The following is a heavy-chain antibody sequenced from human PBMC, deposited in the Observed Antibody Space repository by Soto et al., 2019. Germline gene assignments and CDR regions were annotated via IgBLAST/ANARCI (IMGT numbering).Heavy chain of an antibody. V-gene: IGHV4-61*01. CDR3: ARMDIVATMTGY. J-gene: IGHJ4*02. D-gene: IGHD5-12*01. CDR2: IYYSGST. Sequence: SETLSLTCTVSGGSVSSGSYYWSWIRQPPGKGLEWIGYIYYSGSTNYNPSLKSRVTISVDTSKNQFSLKLSSVTAAAAAVYYCARMDIVATMTGYWGQGTLVTVS. CDR1: GGSVSSGSYY.